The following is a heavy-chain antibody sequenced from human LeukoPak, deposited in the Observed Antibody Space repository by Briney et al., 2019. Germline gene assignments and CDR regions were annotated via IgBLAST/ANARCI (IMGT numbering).Heavy chain of an antibody. CDR3: ARHATTGFIVNRFDP. CDR2: INPGDSDT. Sequence: GESLKISCATSGYRFTNYWIGWVRQMPGKGLDFMGIINPGDSDTRYSPSFQGQVTISADKSFSTAYLQLNSLKASDTAMYYCARHATTGFIVNRFDPWGQGTLVTVFS. V-gene: IGHV5-51*01. J-gene: IGHJ5*02. D-gene: IGHD1-26*01. CDR1: GYRFTNYW.